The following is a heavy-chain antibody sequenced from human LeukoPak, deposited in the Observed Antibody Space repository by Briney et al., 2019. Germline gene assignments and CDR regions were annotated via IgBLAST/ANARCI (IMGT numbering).Heavy chain of an antibody. V-gene: IGHV4-4*02. D-gene: IGHD4-17*01. CDR2: VYLGGNT. Sequence: SETLSLTCVVSGGSISSSNWWSWVRQPPGKGLEWIGQVYLGGNTGYNPSLKSRVTISADKPKNQFSLELTSVTAADTAVDYCVKHGAYDFDQWGQGTLVTVSS. J-gene: IGHJ4*02. CDR3: VKHGAYDFDQ. CDR1: GGSISSSNW.